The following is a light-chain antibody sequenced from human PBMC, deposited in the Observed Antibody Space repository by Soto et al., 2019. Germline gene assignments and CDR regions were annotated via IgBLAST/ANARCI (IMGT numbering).Light chain of an antibody. Sequence: DIQMTQSPSTLSGSVGDRVTITCRASQTISSWLAWYQQKPGKAPKLLIYKASTLQSGVPSRFSGRGSGTEFTLTISSLQPDDFATYDCQHYNSYSEAFGQGTKVELK. CDR1: QTISSW. V-gene: IGKV1-5*03. J-gene: IGKJ1*01. CDR3: QHYNSYSEA. CDR2: KAS.